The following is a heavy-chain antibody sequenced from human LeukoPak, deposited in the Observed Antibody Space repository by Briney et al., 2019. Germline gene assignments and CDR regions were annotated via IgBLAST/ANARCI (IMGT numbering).Heavy chain of an antibody. CDR3: ARDPNGDYVGAFDM. Sequence: GGSLRLSCTASGFTFSAYAMMWVRQAPGKGPEWVSAIRGGGGSAFYADSVKGRFTISRDNSKYTLFLQMNSLRAEDTAVYYCARDPNGDYVGAFDMWGPGTMVTVSS. V-gene: IGHV3-23*01. J-gene: IGHJ3*02. CDR1: GFTFSAYA. D-gene: IGHD4-17*01. CDR2: IRGGGGSA.